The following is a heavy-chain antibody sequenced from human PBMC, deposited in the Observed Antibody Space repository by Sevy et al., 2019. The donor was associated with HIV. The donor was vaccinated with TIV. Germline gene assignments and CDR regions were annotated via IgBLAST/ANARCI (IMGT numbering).Heavy chain of an antibody. J-gene: IGHJ4*02. CDR1: GFSFRRFG. CDR2: ISDDGSDK. CDR3: ARDSSLSGSYSDY. Sequence: GGSLRLSCAASGFSFRRFGMHWVRQAPGKGLEWVALISDDGSDKNYGDSMKGRFTISRDNSKNTLYLQMNSLRAEDTAVYYCARDSSLSGSYSDYWGQGTLVTVSS. D-gene: IGHD1-26*01. V-gene: IGHV3-30*03.